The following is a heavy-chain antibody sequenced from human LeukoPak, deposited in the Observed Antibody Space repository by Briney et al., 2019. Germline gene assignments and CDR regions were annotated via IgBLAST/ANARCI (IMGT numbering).Heavy chain of an antibody. Sequence: PGGSLRLSCAASGFTFSSYEMNWVRQAPGKGLEWVSYISSSGSTIYYADSVKGRFTISRDNAKDSLYLQLNSLRAEDTAVFYCARGRSVSGTPEFDYWGQGTLVTVSS. CDR1: GFTFSSYE. D-gene: IGHD6-19*01. CDR2: ISSSGSTI. J-gene: IGHJ4*02. CDR3: ARGRSVSGTPEFDY. V-gene: IGHV3-48*03.